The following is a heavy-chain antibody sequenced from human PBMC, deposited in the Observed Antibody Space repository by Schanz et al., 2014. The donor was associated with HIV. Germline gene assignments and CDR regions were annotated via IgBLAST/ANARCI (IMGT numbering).Heavy chain of an antibody. CDR2: INHGGSP. J-gene: IGHJ6*02. V-gene: IGHV4-30-4*01. Sequence: QVQLQESGPGLVKPSQTLSLTCNVSGDSIRSTNYFWSWIRQPPGKGLEWIGEINHGGSPNYNASIKSGDTKTSAASRGQFSLEVTSLTAADTAVYYCARQGEDSVAARWFSGVDVWGQGTTVIVSS. CDR1: GDSIRSTNYF. CDR3: ARQGEDSVAARWFSGVDV. D-gene: IGHD6-6*01.